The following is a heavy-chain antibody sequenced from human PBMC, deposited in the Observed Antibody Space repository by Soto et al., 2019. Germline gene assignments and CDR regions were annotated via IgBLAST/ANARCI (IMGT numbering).Heavy chain of an antibody. J-gene: IGHJ5*02. V-gene: IGHV4-31*03. CDR2: IYYSGST. CDR3: VRNQDRGNFNWFDP. CDR1: GGSISSGGYY. Sequence: SETLSLTCTVSGGSISSGGYYWSWIRQHPGKGLEWIGYIYYSGSTYYNPSLKSRVTISVDTSKNQFSLKLSSVTAADTAVYYCVRNQDRGNFNWFDPWGQGTLVTVSS.